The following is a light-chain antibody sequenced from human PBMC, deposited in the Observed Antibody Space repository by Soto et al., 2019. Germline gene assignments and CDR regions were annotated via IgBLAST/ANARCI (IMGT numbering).Light chain of an antibody. CDR1: SSDVGGYNY. CDR2: EVS. CDR3: NSYAGDSYLV. V-gene: IGLV2-8*01. J-gene: IGLJ2*01. Sequence: QSALTQPPSASGSPGQSVTISCTGTSSDVGGYNYVSWYQQHPGKAPKLVIYEVSKRPSGVPDRFSGSKSGNTASLTVSGLQAEDEADYYCNSYAGDSYLVFGGGTKLTVL.